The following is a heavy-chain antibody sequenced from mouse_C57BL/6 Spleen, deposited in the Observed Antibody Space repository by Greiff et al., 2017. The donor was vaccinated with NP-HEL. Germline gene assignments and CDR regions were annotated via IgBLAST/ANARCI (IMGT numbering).Heavy chain of an antibody. CDR3: ASYYYGSSRFAY. J-gene: IGHJ3*01. CDR2: ISNGGGST. Sequence: EVHLVESGGGLVQPGGSLKLSCAASGFTFSDYYMYWVRQTPEQRLEWVAYISNGGGSTYYPDTVKGRFTISRDNAKNTLYLQMSRLKSEDTAMYYCASYYYGSSRFAYWGQGTLVTVSA. D-gene: IGHD1-1*01. CDR1: GFTFSDYY. V-gene: IGHV5-12*01.